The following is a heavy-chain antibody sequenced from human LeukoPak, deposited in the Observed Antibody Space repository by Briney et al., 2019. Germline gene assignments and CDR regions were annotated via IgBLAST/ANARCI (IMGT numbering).Heavy chain of an antibody. CDR2: LYYSGTT. CDR1: GGSISSYY. J-gene: IGHJ6*02. CDR3: ARLNSSSSWYSVSYYYYGMDV. Sequence: SETLSLTCTVSGGSISSYYWSWIRQPPGKGLEWIGYLYYSGTTNYNPSLKSRVTISVDTSKNQFSLKLSSVTAADTAVYYCARLNSSSSWYSVSYYYYGMDVWGQGTTVTVSS. V-gene: IGHV4-59*08. D-gene: IGHD6-13*01.